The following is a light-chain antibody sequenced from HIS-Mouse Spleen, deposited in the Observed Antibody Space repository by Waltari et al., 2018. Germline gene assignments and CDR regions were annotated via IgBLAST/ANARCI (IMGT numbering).Light chain of an antibody. Sequence: QPVLTQPPSASASLGASVTLTCTLSSGYSNYKVDRYQQRPGKGPRFVMGVGTGGIVGSKGDGIPDRFSVLGSGLNRYLTIKNIQEEDESDYHCGADHGSGSNFVYYVVFGGGTKLTVL. J-gene: IGLJ2*01. CDR1: SGYSNYK. V-gene: IGLV9-49*01. CDR2: VGTGGIVG. CDR3: GADHGSGSNFVYYVV.